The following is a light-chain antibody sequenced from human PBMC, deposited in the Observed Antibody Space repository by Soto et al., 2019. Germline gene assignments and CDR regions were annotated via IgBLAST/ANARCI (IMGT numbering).Light chain of an antibody. Sequence: EIFMTQSPATLSVFPGERVILSCRASQSVGSTLAWYQQKPGQAPRLLIRGASTRGTGVPARFSGSGSGTEFALTISSLESEDYAVYYCQQYSSSLTFGGET. J-gene: IGKJ4*02. CDR2: GAS. V-gene: IGKV3-15*01. CDR1: QSVGST. CDR3: QQYSSSLT.